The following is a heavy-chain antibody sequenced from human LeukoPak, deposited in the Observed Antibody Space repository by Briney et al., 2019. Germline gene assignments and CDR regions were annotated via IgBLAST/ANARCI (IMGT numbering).Heavy chain of an antibody. V-gene: IGHV4-39*01. J-gene: IGHJ4*02. D-gene: IGHD5-18*01. CDR2: IYYSGTT. CDR1: GDSISSSTYC. CDR3: ARLVSRRGYSFDY. Sequence: SETLSLTCTVSGDSISSSTYCWGWIRQPPGKGLEWIGSIYYSGTTYYGPSLKTRVTISVDTSKNQFSLKLSSVTAADTAVYYCARLVSRRGYSFDYWGQGTLVTVSS.